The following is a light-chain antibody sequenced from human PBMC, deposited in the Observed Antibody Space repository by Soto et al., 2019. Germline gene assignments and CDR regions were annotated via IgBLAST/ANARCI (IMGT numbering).Light chain of an antibody. CDR3: QQYGSSPPAT. CDR1: QSVSSNY. Sequence: EIVLTQSPGTLSLSPGERATLSCRASQSVSSNYLAWYRQKPGQAPRLLIDGASSRAPGIPDRFSGSGSETDFTLTISSLEPEDFAVYYCQQYGSSPPATFGQGTKVEIK. CDR2: GAS. V-gene: IGKV3-20*01. J-gene: IGKJ1*01.